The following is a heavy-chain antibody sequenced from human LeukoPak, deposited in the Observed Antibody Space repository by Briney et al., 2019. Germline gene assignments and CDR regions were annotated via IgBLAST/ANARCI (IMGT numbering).Heavy chain of an antibody. D-gene: IGHD2-15*01. Sequence: GESLRLSCAASGFTFSSYGMHWVRQAPGKGLEWVAVISYDGSNKYYADSVKGRFTISRDNSKNTLYLQMNSLRAEDTAVYYCASKRIDWGQGTLVTVSS. CDR1: GFTFSSYG. J-gene: IGHJ4*02. V-gene: IGHV3-30*03. CDR3: ASKRID. CDR2: ISYDGSNK.